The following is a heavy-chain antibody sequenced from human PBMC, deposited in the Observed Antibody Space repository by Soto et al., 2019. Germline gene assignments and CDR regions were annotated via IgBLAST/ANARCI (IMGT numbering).Heavy chain of an antibody. Sequence: GGSLRLSCAACGFTFSNAWINWVRQAPGKGLEWVGRVKSKNDGGTTDFAAPVKGRFAISRDDSKNMVYLEMNSLQTEDTAIYYCTTDSYITSIIVRFDYWGHGTLVTVSS. V-gene: IGHV3-15*07. J-gene: IGHJ4*01. CDR3: TTDSYITSIIVRFDY. D-gene: IGHD3-22*01. CDR2: VKSKNDGGTT. CDR1: GFTFSNAW.